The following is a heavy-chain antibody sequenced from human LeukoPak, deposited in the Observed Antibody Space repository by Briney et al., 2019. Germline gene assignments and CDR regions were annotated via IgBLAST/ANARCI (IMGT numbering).Heavy chain of an antibody. CDR3: ARGGPHYYYGMDV. CDR2: INHSGST. Sequence: SETLSLTCAVYGGSFSGYYWSWIRQPPGKGLEWIGEINHSGSTNYNPSLKSRVTISVDTSKNQFSLKLSSVTAADTAVHYCARGGPHYYYGMDVWGQGTTVTVSS. J-gene: IGHJ6*02. V-gene: IGHV4-34*01. CDR1: GGSFSGYY.